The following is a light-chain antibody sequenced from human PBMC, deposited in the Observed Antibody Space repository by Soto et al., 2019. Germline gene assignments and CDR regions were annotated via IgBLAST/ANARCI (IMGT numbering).Light chain of an antibody. V-gene: IGKV2-28*01. CDR2: LGS. Sequence: DIVMTQSPLSLPVTPGEPASISCRSSQSLLHSNGYNYLDWYLQKPGQSPQLLIYLGSNRDSGVPVRFSGSGSGTDFTLKISRVEAEDVGVYYCMQALQTPLTFGGGTKVEIK. CDR3: MQALQTPLT. CDR1: QSLLHSNGYNY. J-gene: IGKJ4*01.